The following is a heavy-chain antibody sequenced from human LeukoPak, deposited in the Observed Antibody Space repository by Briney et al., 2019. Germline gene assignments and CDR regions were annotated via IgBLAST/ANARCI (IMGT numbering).Heavy chain of an antibody. J-gene: IGHJ4*02. V-gene: IGHV1-2*02. Sequence: ASVKVSCEASGYTFTGYYMHWVRQAPGQGLEWMGWINPNSGGTNYAQKFQGRVTMTRDTSISTAYMELSRLRSDDTAVYYCARAPAAGTSFFLDYWGQGTLVTVSS. CDR2: INPNSGGT. D-gene: IGHD6-13*01. CDR3: ARAPAAGTSFFLDY. CDR1: GYTFTGYY.